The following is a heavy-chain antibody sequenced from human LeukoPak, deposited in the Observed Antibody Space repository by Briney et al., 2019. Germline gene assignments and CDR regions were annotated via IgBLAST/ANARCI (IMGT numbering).Heavy chain of an antibody. CDR1: GGSISSSSYY. Sequence: SETLSLTCTVSGGSISSSSYYWGWIRQPPGKGLEWIGSIYYSGNTYYNPSLKSRVTISVDTSKNQFSLKLSSVTAADTAVYYCARDRGSGWYSGSWFDPWGQGTLVTVSS. CDR3: ARDRGSGWYSGSWFDP. D-gene: IGHD6-19*01. V-gene: IGHV4-39*07. CDR2: IYYSGNT. J-gene: IGHJ5*02.